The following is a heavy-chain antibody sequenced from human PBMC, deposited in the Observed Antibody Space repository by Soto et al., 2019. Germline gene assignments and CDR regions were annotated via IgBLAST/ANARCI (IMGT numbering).Heavy chain of an antibody. D-gene: IGHD6-13*01. V-gene: IGHV4-31*03. CDR1: GGSISSGGYY. Sequence: QVQLQESGPGLVKPSQTLSLTCTVSGGSISSGGYYWSWIRQHPGKGLEWIGYIYYSGSTYYNPSLKRRVTISVDTSKTQFSLKLSSVTAADTAVYYCARTFIAAAAKSYFDYWGQGTLVPVSS. CDR2: IYYSGST. CDR3: ARTFIAAAAKSYFDY. J-gene: IGHJ4*02.